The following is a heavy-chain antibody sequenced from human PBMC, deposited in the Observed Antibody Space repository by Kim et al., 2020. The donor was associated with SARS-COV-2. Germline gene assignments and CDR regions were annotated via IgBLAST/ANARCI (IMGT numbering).Heavy chain of an antibody. D-gene: IGHD3-22*01. CDR1: GFTFSSYG. Sequence: GGSLRLSCAASGFTFSSYGMHWVRQAPGKGLEWVAVISSDGSSEHYADSVKGRFTISRDNSKNTLYLQMNSLRAEDTALYYCAKETMIVVSYFFDYRGQGTLVTVSS. CDR2: ISSDGSSE. V-gene: IGHV3-30*18. CDR3: AKETMIVVSYFFDY. J-gene: IGHJ4*02.